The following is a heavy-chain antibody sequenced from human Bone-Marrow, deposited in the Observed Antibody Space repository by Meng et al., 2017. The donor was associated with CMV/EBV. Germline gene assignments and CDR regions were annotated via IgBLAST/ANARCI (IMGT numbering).Heavy chain of an antibody. D-gene: IGHD4-17*01. V-gene: IGHV3-21*01. CDR2: ISSSSSYI. J-gene: IGHJ4*02. CDR3: AGVAYDYGDRHFAY. CDR1: GFTFSSYS. Sequence: GGSLRLSCAASGFTFSSYSMNWVRQAPGKGLEWVSSISSSSSYIYYADSVEGRFTISRDNAKTSVYLQINSLRAEDTAVYYCAGVAYDYGDRHFAYWGQGALVTVSS.